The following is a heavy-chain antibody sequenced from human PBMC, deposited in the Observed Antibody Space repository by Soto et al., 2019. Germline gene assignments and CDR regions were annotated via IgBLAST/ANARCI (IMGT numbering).Heavy chain of an antibody. CDR1: GFTFSSYW. CDR3: ARSDIVVVVAAINYYFDY. Sequence: GGSLRLSCAASGFTFSSYWMSWVRQAPGKGLEWVANIKQDGSEKYYVDSVKGRFTISRDNAKNSLYLQMNSLRAEDTAVYYCARSDIVVVVAAINYYFDYWGQGTLVTVSS. V-gene: IGHV3-7*01. J-gene: IGHJ4*02. D-gene: IGHD2-15*01. CDR2: IKQDGSEK.